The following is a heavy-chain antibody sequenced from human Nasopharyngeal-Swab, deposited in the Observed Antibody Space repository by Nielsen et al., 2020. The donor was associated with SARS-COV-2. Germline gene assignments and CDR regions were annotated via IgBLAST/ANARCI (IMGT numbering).Heavy chain of an antibody. V-gene: IGHV4-4*07. CDR3: ARDEPSSWSNTYYYYYGMDV. Sequence: WIRQPPGKGLEWIGRIYTSGSTSYNPSLKSRVTMSVDTSKNQFSLKLSSVTAADTAVYYCARDEPSSWSNTYYYYYGMDVWGQGTTVTVSS. CDR2: IYTSGST. D-gene: IGHD6-13*01. J-gene: IGHJ6*02.